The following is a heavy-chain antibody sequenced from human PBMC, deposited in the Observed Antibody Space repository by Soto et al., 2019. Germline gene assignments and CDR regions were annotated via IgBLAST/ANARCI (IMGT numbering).Heavy chain of an antibody. CDR2: IYYSGST. V-gene: IGHV4-59*08. D-gene: IGHD6-6*01. CDR1: GGSTSSYY. J-gene: IGHJ4*02. CDR3: ARLRSSLEY. Sequence: SETLSLTCTVSGGSTSSYYWSWIRQPPGKGLEWIGYIYYSGSTNYNPSLKSRVTISVDTSKNQFSLKLSSVTAADTAVYYCARLRSSLEYWGQGIPVT.